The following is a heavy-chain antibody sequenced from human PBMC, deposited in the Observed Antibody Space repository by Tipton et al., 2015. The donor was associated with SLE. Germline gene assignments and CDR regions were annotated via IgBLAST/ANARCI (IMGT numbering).Heavy chain of an antibody. V-gene: IGHV4-39*01. CDR1: GGSISGTNYY. CDR3: ARHDTNYGRNWFDP. D-gene: IGHD2-8*01. J-gene: IGHJ5*02. CDR2: ITNNGNT. Sequence: TLSLTCSVSGGSISGTNYYWDWIRQPPGKGPEWIGRITNNGNTYYIPSLQSRDTMSVDTSKNHFSLKLSSVTAADTAVYYCARHDTNYGRNWFDPWGQGTLVTVSS.